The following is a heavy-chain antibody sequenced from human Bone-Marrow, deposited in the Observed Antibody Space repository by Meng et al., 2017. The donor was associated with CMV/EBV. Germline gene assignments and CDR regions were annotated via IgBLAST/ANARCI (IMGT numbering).Heavy chain of an antibody. D-gene: IGHD3-3*01. J-gene: IGHJ6*02. CDR2: ISSSSSYT. CDR1: GFTFSSYS. CDR3: ARDGSLRFLEWLFYDYYYGMDV. V-gene: IGHV3-21*01. Sequence: GGSLRLSCAASGFTFSSYSMNWVRQAPGKGLEWVSSISSSSSYTYYADSMKGRFTIFRDNAKNSLYLQMNSLRAEDTAVYYCARDGSLRFLEWLFYDYYYGMDVWGQGTTVTVSS.